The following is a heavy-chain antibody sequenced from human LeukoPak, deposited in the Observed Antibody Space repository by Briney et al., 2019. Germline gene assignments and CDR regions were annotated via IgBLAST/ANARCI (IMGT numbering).Heavy chain of an antibody. CDR3: AKDCRYYFDY. J-gene: IGHJ4*02. Sequence: GGSLRLSCAASGFTFSSYGMHWVRQAPGKGLEWVAVISYDGSNKYYADSVKGRFTISRDNSKNTLYLQMNSLRAEDTAVYYCAKDCRYYFDYWGQGTLVTVSS. CDR1: GFTFSSYG. V-gene: IGHV3-30*18. CDR2: ISYDGSNK.